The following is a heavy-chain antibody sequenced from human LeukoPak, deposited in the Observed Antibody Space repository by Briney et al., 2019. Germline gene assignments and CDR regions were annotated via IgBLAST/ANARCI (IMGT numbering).Heavy chain of an antibody. CDR1: GFTFRSYW. Sequence: GGSLRLSCAASGFTFRSYWMHWVRQAPGKGLVWVSRINSDGSSTSYADSVKGRFTISRDNAKNTLYLQMNSLRAEDTAVYYCAKDDRWLQFCCWGQGTLVTVSA. J-gene: IGHJ4*02. V-gene: IGHV3-74*01. CDR3: AKDDRWLQFCC. D-gene: IGHD5-24*01. CDR2: INSDGSST.